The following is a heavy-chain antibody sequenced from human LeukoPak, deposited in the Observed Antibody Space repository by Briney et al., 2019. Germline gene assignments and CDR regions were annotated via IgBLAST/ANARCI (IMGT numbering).Heavy chain of an antibody. D-gene: IGHD2-8*01. J-gene: IGHJ6*02. V-gene: IGHV4-59*01. Sequence: PSETLSLTCTVSGGSIGGYYWSWIRQPPGKGLEWIGYTYYSGSTYYNPSLKSRVTISVDTSKNQFSLKLNSVTAADTAVYYCARDEMGDVWGQGTTVTVSS. CDR2: TYYSGST. CDR1: GGSIGGYY. CDR3: ARDEMGDV.